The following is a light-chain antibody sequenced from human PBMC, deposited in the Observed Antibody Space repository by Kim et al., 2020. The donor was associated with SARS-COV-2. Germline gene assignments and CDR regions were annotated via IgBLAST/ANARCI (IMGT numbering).Light chain of an antibody. J-gene: IGKJ1*01. V-gene: IGKV3-20*01. Sequence: ESVLTQSPVTLSLSPGERATLSCRARQSVSKNYLAWYQQKPGQAPRLLIYGASNRAAGIPDRFSGSGSAKDFALTISRLEPEDSAVYYCQQYGSSPLTFGQGTKVDIK. CDR1: QSVSKNY. CDR3: QQYGSSPLT. CDR2: GAS.